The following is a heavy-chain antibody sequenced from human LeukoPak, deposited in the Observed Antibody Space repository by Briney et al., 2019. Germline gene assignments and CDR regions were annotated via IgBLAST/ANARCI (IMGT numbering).Heavy chain of an antibody. Sequence: GGSLRLSCAASGFTFSTYDMHWFRQATGKGLEGVSAIDTVGNTYYAGSVKGRFTISRENAWNSLYLQMDSLRDRDTAVYYCIRIRTGEHQYGMDVWGQGTTVTVSS. CDR1: GFTFSTYD. V-gene: IGHV3-13*01. J-gene: IGHJ6*02. CDR2: IDTVGNT. D-gene: IGHD7-27*01. CDR3: IRIRTGEHQYGMDV.